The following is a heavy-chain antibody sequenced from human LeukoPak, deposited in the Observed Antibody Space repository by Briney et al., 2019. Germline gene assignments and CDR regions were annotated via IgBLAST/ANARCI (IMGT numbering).Heavy chain of an antibody. CDR1: GFTLDDYA. CDR2: ISWNSGSI. D-gene: IGHD5-12*01. CDR3: AKDMDIVATSFDY. J-gene: IGHJ4*02. V-gene: IGHV3-9*01. Sequence: GGSLRLSCAASGFTLDDYAMHWVRQAPGKGLEWVSGISWNSGSIGYADSVKGRFTISRDNAKNSLYLQMNSLRAEDTALYYCAKDMDIVATSFDYWGQGTLVTVSS.